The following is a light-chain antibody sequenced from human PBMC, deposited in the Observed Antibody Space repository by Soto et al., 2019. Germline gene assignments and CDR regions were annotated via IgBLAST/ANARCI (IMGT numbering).Light chain of an antibody. CDR3: CVYGGAYTLF. J-gene: IGLJ1*01. CDR2: DVS. Sequence: QSALTQPRSVSGSPGQSVTISCSGTNSIVAGYKYVSWYQQHPGKAPKLMMSDVSERPSGVPDRFSGSRSGNTASLSISGLQAEDEAHYYCCVYGGAYTLFFGAGTKLTVL. V-gene: IGLV2-11*01. CDR1: NSIVAGYKY.